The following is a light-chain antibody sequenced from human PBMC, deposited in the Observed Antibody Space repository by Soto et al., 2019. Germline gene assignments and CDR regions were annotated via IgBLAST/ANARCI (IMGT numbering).Light chain of an antibody. V-gene: IGKV1-39*01. Sequence: DIQMTQSPSTLSASVGDRVTITCRASQSISSHLNWYQQKAGKAPKLLISGASTLQTGVPSRFTGSGSGTDFTLTIISLQPEDYATYFCQQSYSMPYAFGPGTKVDIK. CDR3: QQSYSMPYA. CDR1: QSISSH. CDR2: GAS. J-gene: IGKJ2*01.